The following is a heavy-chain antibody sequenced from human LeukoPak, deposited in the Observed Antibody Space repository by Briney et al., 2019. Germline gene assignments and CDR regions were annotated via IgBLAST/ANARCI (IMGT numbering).Heavy chain of an antibody. CDR3: AKEARGYYDSSGGYYFDY. CDR1: GFTFSSYG. CDR2: IWYDGSNK. V-gene: IGHV3-33*06. D-gene: IGHD3-22*01. Sequence: GGSLRLSCAASGFTFSSYGMHWVRQAPGKGLEWVAVIWYDGSNKYYADSVKGRFTTYRDNSKNTLYLQMNSLRAEDTAVYYCAKEARGYYDSSGGYYFDYWGQGTLVTVSS. J-gene: IGHJ4*02.